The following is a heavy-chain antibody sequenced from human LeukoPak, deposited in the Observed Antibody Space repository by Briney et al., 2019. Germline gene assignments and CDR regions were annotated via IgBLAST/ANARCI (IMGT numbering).Heavy chain of an antibody. CDR2: IYYRGST. D-gene: IGHD3-10*01. V-gene: IGHV4-39*01. CDR3: AILGTGSS. Sequence: SETLSLTCTVSVGSLSSSTYYGGWIRQPPGRGLEWIGTIYYRGSTYYNPSLKSRVTISVDTSNNRFSLRLSSVTAADTAVYYCAILGTGSSWGQGTLVTVSS. CDR1: VGSLSSSTYY. J-gene: IGHJ5*02.